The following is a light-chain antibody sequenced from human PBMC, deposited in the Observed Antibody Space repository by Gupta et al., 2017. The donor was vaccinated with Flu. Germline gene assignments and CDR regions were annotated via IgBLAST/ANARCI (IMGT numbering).Light chain of an antibody. V-gene: IGKV2-24*01. CDR1: QGLVHSDGNTY. J-gene: IGKJ1*01. CDR3: RQDKLLRT. CDR2: EIS. Sequence: IVLTQTPLSSPVTLGQPASISCRSSQGLVHSDGNTYLSWLQQRPGQPPRLLIFEISTRCYGVPDRFSGTGAETDFTLNSIGGEAEDVGVYYCRQDKLLRTFGPGTKVEIK.